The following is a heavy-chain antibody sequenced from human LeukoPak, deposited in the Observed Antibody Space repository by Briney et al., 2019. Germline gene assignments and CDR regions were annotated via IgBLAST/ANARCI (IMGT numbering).Heavy chain of an antibody. D-gene: IGHD5-18*01. CDR2: FDPEDGET. CDR1: GYTLTELS. Sequence: ASVKVSCKVSGYTLTELSMHWVRQAPGKGLEWMGGFDPEDGETIYAQKFQGRVTMTEDTSTDTAYMELSSLRSEDTAVYYCARGYAVDTAMVDAFDIWGQGTMVTVSS. J-gene: IGHJ3*02. CDR3: ARGYAVDTAMVDAFDI. V-gene: IGHV1-24*01.